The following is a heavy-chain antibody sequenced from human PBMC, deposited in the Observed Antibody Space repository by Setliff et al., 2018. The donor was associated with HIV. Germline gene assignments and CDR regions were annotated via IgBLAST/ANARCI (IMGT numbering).Heavy chain of an antibody. V-gene: IGHV3-30*04. CDR1: GFTFSSYA. CDR2: ISYDGSNK. Sequence: PGGSLRLSCAASGFTFSSYAMHWVRQAPGKGLEWVAVISYDGSNKYYADSVKGRFTISRDNSKNTLYLQMNSLRAEDTAVYYCARGLDSSGYLDAFDIWGQGTMVTVS. D-gene: IGHD3-22*01. J-gene: IGHJ3*02. CDR3: ARGLDSSGYLDAFDI.